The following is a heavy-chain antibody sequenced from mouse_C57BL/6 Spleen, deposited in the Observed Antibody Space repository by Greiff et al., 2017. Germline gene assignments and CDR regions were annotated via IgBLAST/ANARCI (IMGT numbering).Heavy chain of an antibody. CDR2: FYPGSGSI. V-gene: IGHV1-62-2*01. CDR3: ARHEEGFYSTGGFAY. Sequence: QVQLKQSGAELVQPGASVKLSCKASGYTFTEYTIHWVKQRSGQGLEWIGWFYPGSGSIKYNEKFKDKATLTADKSSSTVYMEMSRLTSEDSAIYFCARHEEGFYSTGGFAYWGQGTLVTVSA. J-gene: IGHJ3*01. CDR1: GYTFTEYT. D-gene: IGHD1-1*01.